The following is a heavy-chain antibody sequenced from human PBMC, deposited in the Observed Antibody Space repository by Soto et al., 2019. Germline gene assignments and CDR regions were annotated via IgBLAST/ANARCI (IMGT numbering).Heavy chain of an antibody. CDR1: GDSISSGGYY. J-gene: IGHJ5*02. CDR2: IFHNGNT. D-gene: IGHD3-16*02. Sequence: QVQLQESGPGLVKPSQTLSLTCTVSGDSISSGGYYWSWIRQHPGKGLEWIAYIFHNGNTYYNPSHKSRLIISVDTSKNQFSLNLSSVSAADTAVYYCARASTPSYESSWGSYRSDWFDPWGQGTLVTVS. CDR3: ARASTPSYESSWGSYRSDWFDP. V-gene: IGHV4-31*03.